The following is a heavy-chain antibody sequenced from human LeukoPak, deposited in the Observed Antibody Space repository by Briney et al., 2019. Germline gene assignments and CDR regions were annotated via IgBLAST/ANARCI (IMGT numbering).Heavy chain of an antibody. J-gene: IGHJ4*02. Sequence: SETLSLTCTVSSGSISSYYWSWIRQPPGKGLEWIGYIYYSGSTNYNPSLKSRVTISVDTSKNQFSLKLSSVTAADTAVYYCARSISSSSTLIDYWGQGTLVTVSS. CDR3: ARSISSSSTLIDY. CDR2: IYYSGST. D-gene: IGHD6-6*01. V-gene: IGHV4-59*01. CDR1: SGSISSYY.